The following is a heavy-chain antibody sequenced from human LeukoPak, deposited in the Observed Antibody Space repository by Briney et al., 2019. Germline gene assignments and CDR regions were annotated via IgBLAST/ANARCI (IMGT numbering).Heavy chain of an antibody. V-gene: IGHV3-30*18. D-gene: IGHD3-22*01. Sequence: QAGGSLRLSCAASGFTFSSYGMHWVRQAPGKGLEWVAVISYDGSNKYYADSVKGRFTISRDNSKNTLYLQMNSLRAEDTAVYYCAKDSSYDSSGYYLGDAFDIWGQGTMVTVSS. CDR3: AKDSSYDSSGYYLGDAFDI. CDR1: GFTFSSYG. CDR2: ISYDGSNK. J-gene: IGHJ3*02.